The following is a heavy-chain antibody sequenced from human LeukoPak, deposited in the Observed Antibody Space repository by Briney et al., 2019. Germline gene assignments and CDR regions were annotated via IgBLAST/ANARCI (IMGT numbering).Heavy chain of an antibody. J-gene: IGHJ4*02. CDR2: IYYSGST. V-gene: IGHV4-59*12. Sequence: SETLSLTCTVSGGSISSYYWGWIRQPPGKGLEWIGYIYYSGSTNNNPSLKSRVTISVDKSKNQFSLKLSSVTAADTAVYYCARDRGSQGNYWGQGTLVTVSS. D-gene: IGHD1-26*01. CDR1: GGSISSYY. CDR3: ARDRGSQGNY.